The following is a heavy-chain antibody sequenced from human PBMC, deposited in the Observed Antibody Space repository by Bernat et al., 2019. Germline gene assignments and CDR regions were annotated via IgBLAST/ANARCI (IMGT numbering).Heavy chain of an antibody. CDR3: ARGQYCSGGNCYSYRGAFDI. V-gene: IGHV3-21*01. CDR1: GFTFSSYS. D-gene: IGHD2-15*01. J-gene: IGHJ3*02. Sequence: EVQLVESGGGLVQPGGSLRLSCAASGFTFSSYSMKWVRQAPGRGLEWVSAISRSSSDIYYAASVKGRFTISRDNAKNSLYLQMNSLTAEDTAVYYCARGQYCSGGNCYSYRGAFDIWGQGTMVTVSS. CDR2: ISRSSSDI.